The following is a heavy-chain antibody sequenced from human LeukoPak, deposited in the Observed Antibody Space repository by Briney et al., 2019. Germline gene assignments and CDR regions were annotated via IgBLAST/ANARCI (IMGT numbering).Heavy chain of an antibody. CDR3: ARQVYNWFDP. CDR1: GGSINSYY. Sequence: SETLFLTCTVSGGSINSYYWSWIRQPPGKGLEWIGYIYDSGSTNYNPSLKSRVTISVDTSKNQFSLKLSSVTAADTAVYYCARQVYNWFDPWGQGTLVTVSS. V-gene: IGHV4-59*01. D-gene: IGHD5/OR15-5a*01. CDR2: IYDSGST. J-gene: IGHJ5*02.